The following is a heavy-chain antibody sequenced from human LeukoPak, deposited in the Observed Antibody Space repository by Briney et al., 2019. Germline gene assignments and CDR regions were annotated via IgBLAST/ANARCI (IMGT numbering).Heavy chain of an antibody. V-gene: IGHV3-48*01. CDR2: ISSSSSTI. CDR1: GFTFSSYS. D-gene: IGHD6-19*01. Sequence: PGGSLRLSCAASGFTFSSYSMNWVRQAPGKGLEWVSYISSSSSTIYYADSVKGRFTISRDNAKNSLYLQMNSLRAEDTAVYYCARDTGIAVADLSDYWGQGTLVTVSS. CDR3: ARDTGIAVADLSDY. J-gene: IGHJ4*02.